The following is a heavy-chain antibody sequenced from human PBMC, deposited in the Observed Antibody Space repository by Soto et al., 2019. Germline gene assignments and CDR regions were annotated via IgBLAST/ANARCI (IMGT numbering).Heavy chain of an antibody. V-gene: IGHV4-4*02. CDR3: ARDAAVPGESDRFDY. CDR1: GDSVTGNVW. J-gene: IGHJ4*02. Sequence: PSETQSLSYAVSGDSVTGNVWWCCVRQPPGKGLEWIGEAYHNGLTDYNPSLKSRVTMSVDTSKNEFSLKLTSLTAADTAIYYCARDAAVPGESDRFDYWGQGTLVTSPQ. D-gene: IGHD6-19*01. CDR2: AYHNGLT.